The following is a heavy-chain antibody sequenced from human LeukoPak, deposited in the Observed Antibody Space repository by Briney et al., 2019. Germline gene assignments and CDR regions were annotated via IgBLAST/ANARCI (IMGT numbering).Heavy chain of an antibody. Sequence: SGGSLRLSCAASGFTFSGYAMSWVRQAPGKGLDWVSGIRGGDGNTYYAASVKGRFTTSRDISKNALYLQLNSLRTEVTAAYYCAKVGAYDILTGHYRFFDYWGQGTLVTVSS. CDR1: GFTFSGYA. J-gene: IGHJ4*02. V-gene: IGHV3-23*01. CDR3: AKVGAYDILTGHYRFFDY. D-gene: IGHD3-9*01. CDR2: IRGGDGNT.